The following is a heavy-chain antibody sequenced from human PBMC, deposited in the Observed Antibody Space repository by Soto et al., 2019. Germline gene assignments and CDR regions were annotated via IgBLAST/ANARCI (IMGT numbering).Heavy chain of an antibody. CDR3: ASHYDMWSGYLSPVDY. CDR1: GYTFSDYY. J-gene: IGHJ4*02. CDR2: IDTSGTKI. V-gene: IGHV3-11*01. Sequence: GSLRLSCAASGYTFSDYYMSWIRQAPGTGLEWISYIDTSGTKIYYADSVKGRFTITRDNAKNSLYLEMNSLRDEDTAVYYCASHYDMWSGYLSPVDYWGQGTLVTVSS. D-gene: IGHD3-3*01.